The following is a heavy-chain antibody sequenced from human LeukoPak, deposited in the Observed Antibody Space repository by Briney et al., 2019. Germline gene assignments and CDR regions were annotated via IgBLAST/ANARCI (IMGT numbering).Heavy chain of an antibody. V-gene: IGHV1-18*01. D-gene: IGHD3-22*01. J-gene: IGHJ5*02. CDR3: RRDIVESEYYYDSSGYRANWFDP. CDR1: GYTFTSYG. Sequence: ASVKVSCKASGYTFTSYGISWVRQAPGQGLEWMGWISAYNGNTNYAQKLQGRVTMTTDTSTSTAYMELRSLRSDDTAVYYCRRDIVESEYYYDSSGYRANWFDPWGQGTLVTVSS. CDR2: ISAYNGNT.